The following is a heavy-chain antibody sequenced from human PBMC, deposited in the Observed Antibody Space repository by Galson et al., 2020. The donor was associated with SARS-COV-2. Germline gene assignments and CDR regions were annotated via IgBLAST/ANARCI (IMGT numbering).Heavy chain of an antibody. CDR2: ISYDENVR. CDR3: AREGPNYSSSYFDY. J-gene: IGHJ4*02. D-gene: IGHD4-4*01. Sequence: VRQVPGKGLEWVAIISYDENVRYNADSVKGRFTISRDNSRNTLHLQMNSLRPEDSAVYYCAREGPNYSSSYFDYWGQGTLVTVSS. V-gene: IGHV3-30*03.